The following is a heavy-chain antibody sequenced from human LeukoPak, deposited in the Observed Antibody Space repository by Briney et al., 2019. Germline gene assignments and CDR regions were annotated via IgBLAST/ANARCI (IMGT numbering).Heavy chain of an antibody. CDR3: ARGVIVVVPAALHFDY. J-gene: IGHJ4*02. V-gene: IGHV1-2*02. CDR1: GYTFTGYY. Sequence: ASVKVSCKASGYTFTGYYMHWVRQAPGQGLEWMGWINPNSGGTNYAQKFQGRVTMTRDTSISTAYMELSRLRSDDTAVYYCARGVIVVVPAALHFDYWGQGTLVTVSS. D-gene: IGHD2-2*02. CDR2: INPNSGGT.